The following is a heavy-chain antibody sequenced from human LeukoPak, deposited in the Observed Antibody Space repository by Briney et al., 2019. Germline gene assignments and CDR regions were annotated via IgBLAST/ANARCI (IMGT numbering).Heavy chain of an antibody. CDR1: GGSISSSSYY. CDR3: ARRRAAATDY. CDR2: IYYSGST. V-gene: IGHV4-39*01. Sequence: SETLSLTCTVSGGSISSSSYYWGWIRQPPGKGLEWIGSIYYSGSTYYNPSLKSRVTISVDTSKNQFSLKLSSVTAADTAVYYCARRRAAATDYWGQGTLVTVSS. D-gene: IGHD6-13*01. J-gene: IGHJ4*02.